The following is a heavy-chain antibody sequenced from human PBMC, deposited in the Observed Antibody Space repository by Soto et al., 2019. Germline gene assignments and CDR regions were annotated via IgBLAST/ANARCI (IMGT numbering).Heavy chain of an antibody. Sequence: QVQLQQWGAGLLKPSETLSLTCAVYGGSFSGYYWSWIRQPPGKGLEWIGEINHSGSTNYNPSLKSRVTISVDTSKNQFSLKLSSVTAADTAVYYCARGVVVAATPFDPWGQGTLVTVSS. V-gene: IGHV4-34*01. D-gene: IGHD2-15*01. CDR3: ARGVVVAATPFDP. CDR1: GGSFSGYY. J-gene: IGHJ5*02. CDR2: INHSGST.